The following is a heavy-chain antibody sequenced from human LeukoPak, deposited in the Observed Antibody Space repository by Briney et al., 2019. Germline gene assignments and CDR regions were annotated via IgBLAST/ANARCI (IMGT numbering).Heavy chain of an antibody. Sequence: GESLKISCKGSGYSFTTYRIGWVRQMPGKGLEWMGIIYPGDSDIRYSPSFQGQVTMSVDKSISTAYLQWTSLKASDTAMYYCARRQGCSSTSCPPDYWGQGTLVTVSS. J-gene: IGHJ4*02. CDR1: GYSFTTYR. CDR3: ARRQGCSSTSCPPDY. CDR2: IYPGDSDI. V-gene: IGHV5-51*01. D-gene: IGHD2-2*01.